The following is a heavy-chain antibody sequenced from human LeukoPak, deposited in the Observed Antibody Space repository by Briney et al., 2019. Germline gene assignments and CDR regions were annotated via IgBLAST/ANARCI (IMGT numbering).Heavy chain of an antibody. Sequence: SETLSLTCTVSGGSISSYYWSWIRQPPGKGLEWIGYIYYSGSTNYKPSLKSRVTISVDTSKNQFSLKLTSVTAADTAVYYCARSWFSTGPADYWGQGTLVTVSS. CDR3: ARSWFSTGPADY. V-gene: IGHV4-59*08. J-gene: IGHJ4*02. D-gene: IGHD6-13*01. CDR1: GGSISSYY. CDR2: IYYSGST.